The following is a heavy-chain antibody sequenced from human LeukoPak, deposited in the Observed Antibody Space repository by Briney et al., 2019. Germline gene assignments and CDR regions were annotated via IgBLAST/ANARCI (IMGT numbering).Heavy chain of an antibody. J-gene: IGHJ4*02. CDR3: ARVGPYDILE. Sequence: KTSETLSLTCTVSGGSISSSSYYWGWIRQPPGKGLEWIGSIYYSGSTYYNPSLKSRVTISVDKSKNQFSLKLSSVTAAYTAVYYCARVGPYDILEWGQGTLVTVSS. CDR1: GGSISSSSYY. V-gene: IGHV4-39*07. D-gene: IGHD3-9*01. CDR2: IYYSGST.